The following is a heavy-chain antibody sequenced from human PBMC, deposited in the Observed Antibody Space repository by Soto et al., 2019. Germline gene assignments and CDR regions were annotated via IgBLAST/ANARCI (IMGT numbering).Heavy chain of an antibody. CDR2: IKSKTDGGTT. D-gene: IGHD4-17*01. CDR1: GFTFSNAW. Sequence: GGSLRLSCAASGFTFSNAWMNWVRQAPGKGLEWVGRIKSKTDGGTTDYAAPVKGRFTISRDDSKNTLYLQMNSLKTEDTAVYYCTTSTYGDFPNEDYYYYGMDVWGQGTTVTVAS. V-gene: IGHV3-15*07. J-gene: IGHJ6*02. CDR3: TTSTYGDFPNEDYYYYGMDV.